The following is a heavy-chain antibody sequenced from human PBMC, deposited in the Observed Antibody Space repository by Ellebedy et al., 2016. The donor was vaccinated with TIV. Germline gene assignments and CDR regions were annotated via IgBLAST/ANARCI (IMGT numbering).Heavy chain of an antibody. CDR3: ARRGYGSGRYNWFDP. J-gene: IGHJ5*02. Sequence: SETLSLTXAVYGGSFSGYYWTWIRQPPGKGLEWIGEINHSGSANYSPSLKSRVTISVDTSKSQFSLKVTSVTAADTAVYFCARRGYGSGRYNWFDPWGQGTLVTVSS. CDR1: GGSFSGYY. V-gene: IGHV4-34*01. CDR2: INHSGSA. D-gene: IGHD3-10*01.